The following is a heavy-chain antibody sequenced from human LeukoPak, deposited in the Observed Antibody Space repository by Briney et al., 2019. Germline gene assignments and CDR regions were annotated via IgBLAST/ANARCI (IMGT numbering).Heavy chain of an antibody. V-gene: IGHV3-33*01. D-gene: IGHD4-11*01. J-gene: IGHJ4*01. CDR2: IWSDGSNR. CDR1: GFIYSHYG. CDR3: ARDAQRGFDYSNSLEY. Sequence: PGRSLRLSCAASGFIYSHYGMYWVRQAPGKGLEWVAVIWSDGSNRFYAGSVKGRFTISRDNSQNTLFLQMNSLRAEDTAMYYCARDAQRGFDYSNSLEYWGHGTLVTVSS.